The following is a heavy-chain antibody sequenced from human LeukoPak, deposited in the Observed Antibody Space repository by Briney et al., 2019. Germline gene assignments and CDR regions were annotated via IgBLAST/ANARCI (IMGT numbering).Heavy chain of an antibody. CDR1: GGSISSYY. CDR3: AGVEEDYDSSPIIDY. CDR2: IYYSGST. V-gene: IGHV4-59*01. Sequence: SETLSLTCTVSGGSISSYYWSWIRQPPGKGLEWIGYIYYSGSTNYNPSLKSRATISVDTSKNQFSLKLSSVTAADTAVYYCAGVEEDYDSSPIIDYWGQGTLVTVSS. D-gene: IGHD3-22*01. J-gene: IGHJ4*02.